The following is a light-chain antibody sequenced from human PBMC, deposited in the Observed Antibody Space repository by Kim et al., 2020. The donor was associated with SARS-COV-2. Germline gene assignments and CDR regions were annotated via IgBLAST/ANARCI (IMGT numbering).Light chain of an antibody. V-gene: IGLV6-57*01. CDR2: EDN. CDR1: SVNIASSY. Sequence: GKTVTISCTRSSVNIASSYVQWYQRRPGSSPTTLIYEDNQRTPGVPERFSGSVDSSSISASLTISGLETEDESDYFCQSYDDFNRVFGGGTKLTVL. J-gene: IGLJ3*02. CDR3: QSYDDFNRV.